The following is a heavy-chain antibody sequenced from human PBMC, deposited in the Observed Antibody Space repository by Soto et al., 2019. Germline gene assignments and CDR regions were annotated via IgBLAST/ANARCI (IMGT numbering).Heavy chain of an antibody. D-gene: IGHD3-16*02. Sequence: QVQLAQSGAEERKPGASVKVSCEATGYTFTAYAMHWVRQAPGQRLEWMGWINPANGNTKYSQKFQGRLTITSDTSANTFYMELNSMTSEDTAMYYCTRSAISPYGGLIGPFDSWGQGNLVTVSS. V-gene: IGHV1-3*05. CDR1: GYTFTAYA. CDR3: TRSAISPYGGLIGPFDS. J-gene: IGHJ4*02. CDR2: INPANGNT.